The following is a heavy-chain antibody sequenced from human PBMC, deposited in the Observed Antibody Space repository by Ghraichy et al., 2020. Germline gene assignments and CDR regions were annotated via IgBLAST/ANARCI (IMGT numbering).Heavy chain of an antibody. V-gene: IGHV3-7*03. CDR3: ARTHPDYGDVYFDY. CDR1: GFTFSSYW. Sequence: GESLNISCAASGFTFSSYWMSWVRQAPGKGLEWVANIKQDGSEKYYVDSVKGRFTISRDNAKNSLYLQMNSLRAEDTAVYYCARTHPDYGDVYFDYWGQGTLVTVSS. CDR2: IKQDGSEK. D-gene: IGHD4-17*01. J-gene: IGHJ4*02.